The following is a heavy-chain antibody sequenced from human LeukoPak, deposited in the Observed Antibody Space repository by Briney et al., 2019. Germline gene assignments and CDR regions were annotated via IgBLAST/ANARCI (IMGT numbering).Heavy chain of an antibody. J-gene: IGHJ4*02. D-gene: IGHD3-22*01. CDR2: IIPIFGTA. CDR3: ASEDTMTYYFDY. Sequence: GASVKVSCKASGGTFSSYAISWVRQAPGQGLEWMGGIIPIFGTANYAQKFQGRVTITTDESTSTAYMELSSLRSEDTAVYYCASEDTMTYYFDYWGQGTLVTVSS. CDR1: GGTFSSYA. V-gene: IGHV1-69*05.